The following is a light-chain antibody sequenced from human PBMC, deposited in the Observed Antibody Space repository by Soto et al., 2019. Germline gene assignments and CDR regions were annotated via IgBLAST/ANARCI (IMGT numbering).Light chain of an antibody. J-gene: IGKJ3*01. V-gene: IGKV1-33*01. Sequence: DIQMTQSPSSLSASVGDRVTITCQASQDISNYLNWYQQKPGKAPKLLIYDASNLETEVPSRFSGSGTSTDFTFTTSSLQPEDIATYYCQQYDNLPPHFTFRPGTKVDIK. CDR2: DAS. CDR1: QDISNY. CDR3: QQYDNLPPHFT.